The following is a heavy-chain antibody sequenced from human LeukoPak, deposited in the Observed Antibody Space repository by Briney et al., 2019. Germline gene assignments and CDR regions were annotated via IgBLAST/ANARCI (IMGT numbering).Heavy chain of an antibody. V-gene: IGHV3-23*01. J-gene: IGHJ4*02. CDR1: GFTFSSHA. Sequence: GGSLRLSCAASGFTFSSHAMSWVRRAPGKGLEWVSGLIENGATTYYADSVKGRFTISRDNSRNTMYLQMNSLRVEDTAVYYCAKSYNGYESKPDYWGQGTLVTVSS. D-gene: IGHD5-12*01. CDR2: LIENGATT. CDR3: AKSYNGYESKPDY.